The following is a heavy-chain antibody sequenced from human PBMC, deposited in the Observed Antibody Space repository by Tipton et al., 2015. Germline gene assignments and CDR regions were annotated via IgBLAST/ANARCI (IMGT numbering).Heavy chain of an antibody. V-gene: IGHV4-59*12. CDR3: AREARQTTVTRAKKEYFQL. CDR2: IHHGGST. J-gene: IGHJ1*01. D-gene: IGHD4-17*01. CDR1: GGSISHYY. Sequence: TLSLTCTVSGGSISHYYWSWIRQPPGKGLEWIGEIHHGGSTNYNPSLKRRVTMSVDTSKNQFSLHLSSVTAADTAVYYCAREARQTTVTRAKKEYFQLWGQGTLVTVSP.